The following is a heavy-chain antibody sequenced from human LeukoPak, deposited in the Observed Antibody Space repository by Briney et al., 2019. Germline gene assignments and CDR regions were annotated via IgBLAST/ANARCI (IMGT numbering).Heavy chain of an antibody. V-gene: IGHV4-39*01. CDR3: ARPRLELFPFDY. J-gene: IGHJ4*02. CDR1: GVSISSSSYY. Sequence: SETLSLTCAVSGVSISSSSYYWGWIRQPPGKGLEWIGSIYYSGSTYYNPSLKSRVTISVDTSKNQFSLKLSSVTAADTAVFYCARPRLELFPFDYWGQGTLVTVSS. D-gene: IGHD3-10*01. CDR2: IYYSGST.